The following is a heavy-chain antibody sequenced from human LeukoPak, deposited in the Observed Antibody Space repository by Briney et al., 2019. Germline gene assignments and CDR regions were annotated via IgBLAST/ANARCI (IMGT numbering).Heavy chain of an antibody. CDR3: ARHSCYDS. J-gene: IGHJ4*02. CDR1: GFTFSTYS. V-gene: IGHV5-51*01. D-gene: IGHD3-16*01. Sequence: GESLQISCQASGFTFSTYSFAWVRQMPGKGLEWMGVIYAGDSSTRYSPSFQGQVTISVDKSISTVYLQWSSLKASDSAIYYCARHSCYDSWGQGTLVTVSS. CDR2: IYAGDSST.